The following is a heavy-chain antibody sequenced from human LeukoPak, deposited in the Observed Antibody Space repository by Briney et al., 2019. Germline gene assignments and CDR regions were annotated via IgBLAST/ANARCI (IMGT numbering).Heavy chain of an antibody. CDR3: ARGVELAIFGVVTPLDY. V-gene: IGHV1-18*01. Sequence: GAAVTDSFMASGYTLSNYGISWVRQAPGQGLEWMGWISTSNGKTYYAQKVQGRVTMTTDTSMSIVSMELRSRRSDDTAVYSCARGVELAIFGVVTPLDYWGQGTLVTVSS. CDR1: GYTLSNYG. D-gene: IGHD3-3*01. CDR2: ISTSNGKT. J-gene: IGHJ4*02.